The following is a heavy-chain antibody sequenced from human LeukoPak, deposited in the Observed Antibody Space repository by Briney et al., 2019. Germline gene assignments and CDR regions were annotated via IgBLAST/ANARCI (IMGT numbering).Heavy chain of an antibody. CDR1: GFTYSSYD. Sequence: QSGGSLRLSCAASGFTYSSYDMSWVRQAPGKGLEWVSGISGGGVSTYYADSVKGRFTISRDNSKNTLYLQMNSLRAEDTAVYYCARRLEYSGSKGVFDYWGQGTLVTVSS. CDR2: ISGGGVST. D-gene: IGHD1-26*01. CDR3: ARRLEYSGSKGVFDY. J-gene: IGHJ4*02. V-gene: IGHV3-23*01.